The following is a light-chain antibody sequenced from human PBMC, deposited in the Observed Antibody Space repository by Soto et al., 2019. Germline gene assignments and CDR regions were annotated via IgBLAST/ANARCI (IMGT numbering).Light chain of an antibody. J-gene: IGLJ2*01. CDR3: QSYDSSLSGYVV. CDR1: SSNIGAGYD. CDR2: GNS. Sequence: VLTQPPSVSGAPGQRVTISCTGSSSNIGAGYDVHWYQQLPGTAPKLLIYGNSNRPSGVPDRFSGSKSGTSASLAITGLQAEDEADYYCQSYDSSLSGYVVFGGGTKLTVL. V-gene: IGLV1-40*01.